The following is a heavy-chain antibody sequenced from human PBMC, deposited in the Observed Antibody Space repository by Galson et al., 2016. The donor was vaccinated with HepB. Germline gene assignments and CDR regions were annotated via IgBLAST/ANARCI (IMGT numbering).Heavy chain of an antibody. CDR1: GFTFSAYA. Sequence: SLRLSCAASGFTFSAYAMTWVRQVPGQGLEWVSGILDNGETTYYAGSVKGRFTISRDNFKDMLYQQMNNLRADDTAVYYCARAAQWESDFWGQGTLAIVSS. D-gene: IGHD1-26*01. V-gene: IGHV3-23*01. J-gene: IGHJ4*02. CDR3: ARAAQWESDF. CDR2: ILDNGETT.